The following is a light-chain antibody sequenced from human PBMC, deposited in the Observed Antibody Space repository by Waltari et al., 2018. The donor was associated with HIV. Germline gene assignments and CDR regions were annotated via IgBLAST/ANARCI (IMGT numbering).Light chain of an antibody. CDR1: SSDVGGYNY. Sequence: QSALTQPASVSGSPGQSITISCTGTSSDVGGYNYVSWYQQHPGKAPKLMIYDVSTRPSVVSSRCSGSKSGDTASRTISGLQVEDEADYYCSSYTSSSALFGGGTKLTVL. CDR2: DVS. V-gene: IGLV2-14*01. J-gene: IGLJ2*01. CDR3: SSYTSSSAL.